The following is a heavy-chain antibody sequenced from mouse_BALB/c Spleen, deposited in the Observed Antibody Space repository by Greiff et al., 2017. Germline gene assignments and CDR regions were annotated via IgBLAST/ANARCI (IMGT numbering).Heavy chain of an antibody. CDR1: GYTFTSYV. V-gene: IGHV1-14*01. D-gene: IGHD2-1*01. CDR2: INPYNDGT. CDR3: AKGGNYGWFAY. J-gene: IGHJ3*01. Sequence: EVQLQQSGPELVKPGASVKMSCKASGYTFTSYVMHWVKQKPGQGLEWIGYINPYNDGTKYNEKFKGKATLTSDKSSSTAYMELSSLTSEDSAVYYCAKGGNYGWFAYWDQGTLVTVSA.